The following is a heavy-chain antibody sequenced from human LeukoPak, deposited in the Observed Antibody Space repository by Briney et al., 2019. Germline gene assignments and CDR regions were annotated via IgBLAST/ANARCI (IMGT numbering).Heavy chain of an antibody. CDR2: IWYDGSNK. D-gene: IGHD6-19*01. V-gene: IGHV3-33*01. CDR1: GFTFSSYG. J-gene: IGHJ4*02. Sequence: PGGSLRLSCAASGFTFSSYGMNWVRQAPGKGLEWVAVIWYDGSNKYYADSVKGRFTISRDNSKNTVSLQLNSRRAEDTAVYYCARLGSGWSFDFWGQGTLVAVSS. CDR3: ARLGSGWSFDF.